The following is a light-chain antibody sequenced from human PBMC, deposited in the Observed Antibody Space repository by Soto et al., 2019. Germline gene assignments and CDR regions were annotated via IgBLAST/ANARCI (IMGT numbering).Light chain of an antibody. V-gene: IGKV3-15*01. Sequence: DIVVTQSPSTLSVSPGDRATLSCRASQSVSSYLAWYQQKPGQAPRLLIYGASTMQTGVPARFSGSGSGTDFTLTISSLQSEDFAAYYCQQYNNCPPTFGGGTKVDIK. J-gene: IGKJ3*01. CDR3: QQYNNCPPT. CDR1: QSVSSY. CDR2: GAS.